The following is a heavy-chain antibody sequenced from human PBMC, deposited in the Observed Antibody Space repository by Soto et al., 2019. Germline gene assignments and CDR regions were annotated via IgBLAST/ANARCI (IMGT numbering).Heavy chain of an antibody. J-gene: IGHJ4*02. D-gene: IGHD6-19*01. CDR3: AKDQWEYIAVVDYFDY. CDR2: ISYDGSSK. Sequence: QVQLAESGGAVVQPGGSLRLSCAASGFTFSNYGMHWVRQAPGKGLEWVAVISYDGSSKYYGDSVKGRFTISRDNSKSTVFLQMNSLRAEDTAVYYCAKDQWEYIAVVDYFDYWGQGTLVTVSS. CDR1: GFTFSNYG. V-gene: IGHV3-30*18.